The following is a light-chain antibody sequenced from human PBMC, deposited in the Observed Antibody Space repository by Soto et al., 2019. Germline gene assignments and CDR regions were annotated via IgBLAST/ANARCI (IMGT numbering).Light chain of an antibody. CDR3: QKYSSVPV. CDR1: QGIRNF. V-gene: IGKV1-27*01. J-gene: IGKJ3*01. Sequence: DIQMTQSPTSLSASVGDRVTSTCRASQGIRNFVAWYQQKPGKPPKLLIYAASTLQSWVPSRFSGSGSGTDFTLTINSLQPEDVATYSCQKYSSVPVFGPGTKVEI. CDR2: AAS.